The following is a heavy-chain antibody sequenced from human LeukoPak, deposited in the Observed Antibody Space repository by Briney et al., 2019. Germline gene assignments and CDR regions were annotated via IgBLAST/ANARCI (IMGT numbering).Heavy chain of an antibody. CDR2: ISSSSSYI. CDR3: AARWCSSTSCYYNWFDP. Sequence: GGSLRLSCAASGFTFSSYSMNWVRQAPGKGLEWASSISSSSSYIYYADSVKGRFTISRDNAKNSLYLQMNSLRAEDTAVCYCAARWCSSTSCYYNWFDPWGQGTLVTVSS. CDR1: GFTFSSYS. J-gene: IGHJ5*02. V-gene: IGHV3-21*01. D-gene: IGHD2-2*01.